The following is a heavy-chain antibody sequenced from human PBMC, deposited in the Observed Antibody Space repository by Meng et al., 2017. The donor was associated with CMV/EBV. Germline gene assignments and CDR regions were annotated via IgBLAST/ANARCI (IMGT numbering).Heavy chain of an antibody. D-gene: IGHD2-2*01. J-gene: IGHJ4*02. CDR1: GGSISSGYYY. Sequence: QVEVPESGPGLVKPSQTLSLTFTVSGGSISSGYYYWSWIRQPPGKGLEWIGYIYYSGSTYYNPSLKSRVTISVDTSKNQFSLKLSSVTAADTAVYYCARVGRTSCYDYWGQGTLVTASS. CDR2: IYYSGST. V-gene: IGHV4-30-4*08. CDR3: ARVGRTSCYDY.